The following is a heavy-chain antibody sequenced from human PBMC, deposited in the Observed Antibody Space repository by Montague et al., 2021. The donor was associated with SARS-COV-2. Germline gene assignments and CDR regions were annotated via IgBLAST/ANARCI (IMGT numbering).Heavy chain of an antibody. CDR2: IFYSGST. CDR3: ASMVRAQVYYFDY. J-gene: IGHJ4*02. Sequence: SETLSLTCTVSGGAISSSTYYWGWIRQPPGEGLELIGSIFYSGSTDYNPSLKSRVTISVDTSKNQFSLKLSSVTAADTAVYYCASMVRAQVYYFDYWGQGTLVTVSS. CDR1: GGAISSSTYY. V-gene: IGHV4-39*01. D-gene: IGHD3-10*01.